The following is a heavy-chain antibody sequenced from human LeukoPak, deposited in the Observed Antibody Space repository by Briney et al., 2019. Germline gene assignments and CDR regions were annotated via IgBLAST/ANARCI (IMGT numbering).Heavy chain of an antibody. CDR1: GFTFSNYE. CDR3: ARRGGIDS. J-gene: IGHJ4*02. D-gene: IGHD1-14*01. CDR2: ISGTGTI. Sequence: PGGSLRLSCAASGFTFSNYEMNWVRQAPGKGLERVSWISGTGTIHYADSVKGRFTISRDNAKNSLYLQMNSLRAEDTAVYQCARRGGIDSWGQGAQVTVSP. V-gene: IGHV3-48*03.